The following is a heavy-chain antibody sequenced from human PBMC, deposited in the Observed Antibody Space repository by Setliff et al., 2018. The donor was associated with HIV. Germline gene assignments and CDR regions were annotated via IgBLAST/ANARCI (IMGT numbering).Heavy chain of an antibody. CDR2: IYHSGST. Sequence: KTSETLSLTCAVSGGSVSSSNWWSWVRQPPGKGLEWIGEIYHSGSTNYNPSLKSRVTISVDKSKNQFSLKLTFVTAADTAVYYCARGGGNYYYGLNVWGQGTTVTVSS. CDR1: GGSVSSSNW. V-gene: IGHV4-4*02. D-gene: IGHD3-10*01. CDR3: ARGGGNYYYGLNV. J-gene: IGHJ6*02.